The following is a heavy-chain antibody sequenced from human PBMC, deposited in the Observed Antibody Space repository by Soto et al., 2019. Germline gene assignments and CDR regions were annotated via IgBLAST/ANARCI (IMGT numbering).Heavy chain of an antibody. CDR3: ARERYRTSVTTRPHNWFDP. CDR1: GGSISSYY. CDR2: IYYSGST. V-gene: IGHV4-59*01. D-gene: IGHD4-17*01. J-gene: IGHJ5*02. Sequence: SETLSLTCTVSGGSISSYYWSWIRQPPGKGLEWIGYIYYSGSTNYNPSLKSRVTISVDTSKNQFSLKLSSVTAADTAVYYCARERYRTSVTTRPHNWFDPWGQGTLVTVSS.